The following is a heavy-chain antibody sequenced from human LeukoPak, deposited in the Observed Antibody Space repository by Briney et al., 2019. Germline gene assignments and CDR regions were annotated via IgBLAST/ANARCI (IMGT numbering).Heavy chain of an antibody. V-gene: IGHV3-33*08. J-gene: IGHJ6*02. CDR1: GFTFSSYG. CDR2: IWYDGSNK. D-gene: IGHD6-13*01. CDR3: AREPPSGIAAAGTDGPHYYYYYGMDV. Sequence: SGGSLRLSCAASGFTFSSYGMHWVRQAPGKGLEWVAVIWYDGSNKYYADSVKGRFTISRDNSKNTLYLQMNSLRAEDTAVYYCAREPPSGIAAAGTDGPHYYYYYGMDVWGQGTTVTVSS.